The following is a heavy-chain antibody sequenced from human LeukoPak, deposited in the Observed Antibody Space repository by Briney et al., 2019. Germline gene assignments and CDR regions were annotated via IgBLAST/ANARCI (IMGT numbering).Heavy chain of an antibody. CDR2: INPNSGGT. J-gene: IGHJ4*02. V-gene: IGHV1-2*02. Sequence: ASVTVSCKASGYTFTGYYMHWVRQAPGQGLEWMGWINPNSGGTNYAQKFQGRVTMTRDTSISTAYMELSRLRSDDTAVYYCARDYYDSSGYYFGYWGQGTLVTVSS. CDR1: GYTFTGYY. CDR3: ARDYYDSSGYYFGY. D-gene: IGHD3-22*01.